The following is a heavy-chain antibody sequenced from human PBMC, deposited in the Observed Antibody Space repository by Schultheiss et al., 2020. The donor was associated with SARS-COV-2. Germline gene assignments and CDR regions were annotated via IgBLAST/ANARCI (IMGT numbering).Heavy chain of an antibody. Sequence: GGSLRLSCAASGFTFNTYAMSWVRLAPGKGLEWVSSISHSSSYIYYADSVKGRFTISRDNAKKSMDLQMNSLRAEDTAVYYCARDEEGATPSYFDYWGQGTLVTVSS. CDR3: ARDEEGATPSYFDY. CDR2: ISHSSSYI. D-gene: IGHD1-26*01. CDR1: GFTFNTYA. V-gene: IGHV3-21*01. J-gene: IGHJ4*02.